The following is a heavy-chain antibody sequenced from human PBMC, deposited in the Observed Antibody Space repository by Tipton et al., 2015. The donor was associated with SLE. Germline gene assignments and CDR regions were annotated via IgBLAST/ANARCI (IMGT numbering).Heavy chain of an antibody. Sequence: GLVKPSETLSLTCTVSGDSISTYYWSWIRQPAGKGLEWVGRIHSSGGTNYNPSLKSRITMSVDTSKNQFSLKLSSVTAADTAVYYRARDRGQWPDYWGQGTLVTVSS. CDR3: ARDRGQWPDY. CDR1: GDSISTYY. D-gene: IGHD6-19*01. J-gene: IGHJ4*02. V-gene: IGHV4-4*07. CDR2: IHSSGGT.